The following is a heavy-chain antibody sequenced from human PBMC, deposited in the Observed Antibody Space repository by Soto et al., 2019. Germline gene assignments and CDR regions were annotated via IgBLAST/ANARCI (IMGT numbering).Heavy chain of an antibody. CDR1: GGSISSGGYS. CDR2: IYHSGST. J-gene: IGHJ4*02. D-gene: IGHD2-2*01. V-gene: IGHV4-30-2*01. Sequence: QLQLQESGSGLVKPSQTLSLTCAVSGGSISSGGYSWSWIRQPPGKGLEWVGYIYHSGSTYYNPSRKSRVTISIDRSKHQFSLKLSSVTAADTAVYYCTRSSSTVTTLAYWGQGTLVTVSS. CDR3: TRSSSTVTTLAY.